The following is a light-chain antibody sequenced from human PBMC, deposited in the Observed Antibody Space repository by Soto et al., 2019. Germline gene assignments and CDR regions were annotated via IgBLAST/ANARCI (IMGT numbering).Light chain of an antibody. CDR1: SSDVGGYNY. CDR3: SSYTSSSTFYV. J-gene: IGLJ1*01. V-gene: IGLV2-14*01. CDR2: EVS. Sequence: LTQPASVCGYTGQAITISCTGTSSDVGGYNYVSWYQQHPGKAPKLMIYEVSNRPSGVSNRFSGSKSGNTASLTISGLQAEDDADYYCSSYTSSSTFYVFGTGSKV.